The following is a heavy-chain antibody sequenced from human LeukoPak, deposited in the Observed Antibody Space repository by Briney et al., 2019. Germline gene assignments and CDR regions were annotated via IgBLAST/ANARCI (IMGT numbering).Heavy chain of an antibody. V-gene: IGHV1-2*02. Sequence: ASVXVSCKXSXXTXXGYYMHXVRQAPGQGLEWMGWINPNSGGTNYAQKFQGRVTMTRDTSISTAYMELSRLRSDDTAVYYCAPYNWNYGWFDPWGQGTLVTVSS. CDR2: INPNSGGT. D-gene: IGHD1-7*01. J-gene: IGHJ5*02. CDR3: APYNWNYGWFDP. CDR1: XXTXXGYY.